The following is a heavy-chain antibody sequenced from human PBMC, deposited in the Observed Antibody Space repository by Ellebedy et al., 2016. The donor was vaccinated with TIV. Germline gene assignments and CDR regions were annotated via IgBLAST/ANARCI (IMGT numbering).Heavy chain of an antibody. CDR2: ISYSGST. Sequence: MPSDTLSLTCTVPDASISPHYSSWFPQPPGMGLEWLVYISYSGSTNYSPSIQSRVTISVDTSKNQFSLKLSSVTAADTAVYYCARVVWQQPVSYAFDIWGQGTMVTVSS. V-gene: IGHV4-59*11. CDR1: DASISPHY. J-gene: IGHJ3*02. D-gene: IGHD6-13*01. CDR3: ARVVWQQPVSYAFDI.